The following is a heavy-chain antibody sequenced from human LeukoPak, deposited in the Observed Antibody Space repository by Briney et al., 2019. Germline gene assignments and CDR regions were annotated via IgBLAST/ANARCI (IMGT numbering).Heavy chain of an antibody. D-gene: IGHD6-19*01. CDR3: AKTTAGNSSGRYPGWPVDY. CDR1: GFTFSSFA. Sequence: GGSLRLSCEASGFTFSSFAMTWVRQAPGKGLEWVSSITGSHGRTYNTDSVKGRFTISRDNSQNTLYLQMNSLRAEDTAVYYCAKTTAGNSSGRYPGWPVDYWGQGTLVTVSS. J-gene: IGHJ4*02. CDR2: ITGSHGRT. V-gene: IGHV3-23*01.